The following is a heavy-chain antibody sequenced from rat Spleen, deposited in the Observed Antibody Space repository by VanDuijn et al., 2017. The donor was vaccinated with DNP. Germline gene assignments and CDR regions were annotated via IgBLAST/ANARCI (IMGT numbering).Heavy chain of an antibody. CDR2: IGSAAYAP. CDR1: GFTFSAYY. J-gene: IGHJ3*01. V-gene: IGHV5-27*01. Sequence: EVQLVESGGGLVQPGRSLKLSCAASGFTFSAYYMAWVRQAPAKGLEWVAYIGSAAYAPYYGDSVKGRFTISRDNAKSTLYLQMDSLRSEDTATYYCATGTFAYWGQGTLVTVSS. CDR3: ATGTFAY.